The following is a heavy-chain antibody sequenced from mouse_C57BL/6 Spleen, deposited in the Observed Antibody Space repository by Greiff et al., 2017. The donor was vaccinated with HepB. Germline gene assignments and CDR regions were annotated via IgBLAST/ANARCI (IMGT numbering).Heavy chain of an antibody. D-gene: IGHD2-4*01. V-gene: IGHV1-69*01. J-gene: IGHJ3*01. CDR3: ARTEDYGEMAWFAY. CDR2: IDPSDSYT. CDR1: GYTFTSYW. Sequence: QVQLQQPGAELVMPGASVKLSCKASGYTFTSYWMHWVKQRPGQGLEWIGEIDPSDSYTNYNQKFKGQSTLTVDKSSSTAYMQLSSLTSEDSAVYYCARTEDYGEMAWFAYWGQGTLVTVSA.